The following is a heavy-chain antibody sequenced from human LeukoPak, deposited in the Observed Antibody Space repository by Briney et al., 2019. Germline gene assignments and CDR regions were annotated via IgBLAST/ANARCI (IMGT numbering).Heavy chain of an antibody. CDR3: AKDLGDYYGSGSSPDY. Sequence: GGSLRLSCAASGFTFSSYGIHWVRQAPGKGLEWVAVIWYDGSNKYYADSVKGRFTISRDNSKNTLYLQMNSLRAEDTAVYYCAKDLGDYYGSGSSPDYWGQGTLVTVSS. CDR2: IWYDGSNK. V-gene: IGHV3-33*06. J-gene: IGHJ4*02. CDR1: GFTFSSYG. D-gene: IGHD3-10*01.